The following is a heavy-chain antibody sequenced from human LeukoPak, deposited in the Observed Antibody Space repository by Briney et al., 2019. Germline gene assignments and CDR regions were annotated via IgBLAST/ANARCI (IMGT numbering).Heavy chain of an antibody. V-gene: IGHV1-18*04. CDR2: ISAYNGNT. CDR3: ASDSGLSGYSYGQPFDI. J-gene: IGHJ3*02. Sequence: SVKVSCKASGYTFTSYGISWVRQAPGQGLEWMGWISAYNGNTNYAQKLQGRVTMTTDTSTSTAYMELRSLRSDDTAVYYCASDSGLSGYSYGQPFDIWGQGTMVTVSS. D-gene: IGHD5-18*01. CDR1: GYTFTSYG.